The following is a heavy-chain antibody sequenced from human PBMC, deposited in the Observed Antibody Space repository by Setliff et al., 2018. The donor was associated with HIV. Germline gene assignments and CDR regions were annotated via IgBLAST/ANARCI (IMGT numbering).Heavy chain of an antibody. Sequence: PSETLSLTCTVPGDSISSYYWSWIRQPPGKGLEWIGYIYYSGSTNYNPSLKSRVTISVDTSKKQVSLKLNSVTAADTAVYYCARGLSIFGVATPGFYSFMDVWGKGTTVTVSS. J-gene: IGHJ6*03. D-gene: IGHD3-3*01. V-gene: IGHV4-59*01. CDR2: IYYSGST. CDR1: GDSISSYY. CDR3: ARGLSIFGVATPGFYSFMDV.